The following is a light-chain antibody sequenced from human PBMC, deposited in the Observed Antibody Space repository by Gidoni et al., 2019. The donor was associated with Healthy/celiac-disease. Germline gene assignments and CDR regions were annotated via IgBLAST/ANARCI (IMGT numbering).Light chain of an antibody. V-gene: IGKV2-28*01. CDR2: LGS. CDR3: MQAQQNPFT. J-gene: IGKJ3*01. CDR1: QSLLHSNGYNY. Sequence: DIVMTQSPLSLPVTPGDPASISCRSSQSLLHSNGYNYLDWYLQKPGQSPQLLIYLGSNRASGVPDRFSGSGSGTDFTLKISRVEAEDVGVYYCMQAQQNPFTFGPGTKVDIK.